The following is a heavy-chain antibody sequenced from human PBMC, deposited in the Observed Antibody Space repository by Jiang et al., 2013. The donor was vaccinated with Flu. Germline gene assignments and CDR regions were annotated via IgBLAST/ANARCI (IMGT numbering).Heavy chain of an antibody. CDR2: VSHRGNA. D-gene: IGHD2-21*02. J-gene: IGHJ5*01. CDR1: GYSVSSDYY. CDR3: ARDSTLNEVVTAHYNTLDS. Sequence: SGPGLVKPSETLSLTCAVSGYSVSSDYYWAWIRQPPGKGLEWIGSVSHRGNAYYNSSLRSRATISVDTSNNQFSLKLISVTAADTAVYYCARDSTLNEVVTAHYNTLDSWGQGTLVSVSS. V-gene: IGHV4-38-2*02.